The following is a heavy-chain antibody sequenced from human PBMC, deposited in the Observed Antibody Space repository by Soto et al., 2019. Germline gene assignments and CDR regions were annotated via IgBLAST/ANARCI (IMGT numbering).Heavy chain of an antibody. CDR3: ATNDASGWYTYYFDY. CDR1: GGTFSSYG. J-gene: IGHJ4*02. V-gene: IGHV1-69*13. Sequence: SVKVSCKASGGTFSSYGINWVRQAPGQGLECMGGIISMSASPYYAQKFQGRVTISADESTSTVYMDLTSLRSEDTAVYYCATNDASGWYTYYFDYWGQGTLVTVSS. D-gene: IGHD6-19*01. CDR2: IISMSASP.